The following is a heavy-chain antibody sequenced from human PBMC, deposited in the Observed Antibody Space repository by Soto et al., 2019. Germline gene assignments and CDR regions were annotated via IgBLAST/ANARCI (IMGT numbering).Heavy chain of an antibody. CDR3: ARDHLSGSYYDY. CDR2: IYYSGST. V-gene: IGHV4-61*01. CDR1: GGSVSSGSYY. Sequence: SETLSLTCTVSGGSVSSGSYYWSWIRQPPGKGLEWIGYIYYSGSTNYNPSLKSRVTISVDTSKNQFSLKLSSVTAADTAVYYCARDHLSGSYYDYWGQGTLVTVS. J-gene: IGHJ4*02. D-gene: IGHD1-26*01.